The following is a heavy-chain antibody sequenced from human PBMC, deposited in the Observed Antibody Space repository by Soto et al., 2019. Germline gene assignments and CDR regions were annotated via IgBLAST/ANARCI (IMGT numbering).Heavy chain of an antibody. CDR1: GGAFSGYY. V-gene: IGHV4-34*01. CDR2: INHSGST. CDR3: ARGTSRPTNFDY. Sequence: PSETLSLTCVVYGGAFSGYYWSWIRQPPGKGLEWIWEINHSGSTNYNPSLKSRVTISVETSKNQFSLKLSSVTAADTAVYYCARGTSRPTNFDYWGQGTLVTVSS. J-gene: IGHJ4*02.